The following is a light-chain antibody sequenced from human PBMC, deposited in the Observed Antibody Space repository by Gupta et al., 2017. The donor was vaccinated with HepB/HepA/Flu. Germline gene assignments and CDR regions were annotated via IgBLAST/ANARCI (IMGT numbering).Light chain of an antibody. CDR2: GAS. CDR1: QSVSSY. Sequence: IVTPQSLATLSVSPGERATLSCRASQSVSSYLAWYQQKPGQAPRLLIYGASTRATGIPARFSGSGSGTEFTLTISSLQSEDFAVYYCQQYNNWPPITFGQGTRLEIK. J-gene: IGKJ5*01. CDR3: QQYNNWPPIT. V-gene: IGKV3-15*01.